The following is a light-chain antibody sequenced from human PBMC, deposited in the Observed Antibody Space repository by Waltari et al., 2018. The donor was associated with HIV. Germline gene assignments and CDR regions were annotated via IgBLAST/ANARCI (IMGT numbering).Light chain of an antibody. CDR3: HQYGKSPYT. CDR2: DAF. J-gene: IGKJ2*01. V-gene: IGKV3-20*01. CDR1: QSVSGSS. Sequence: EIVLTQSPGTLSLSPGERATLSCRASQSVSGSSLAWYLHTPGQGPRLLIYDAFNRATGIPDRFSGRASGTDVSLTISSLEHEDFAVYFCHQYGKSPYTFGQGTKLEIK.